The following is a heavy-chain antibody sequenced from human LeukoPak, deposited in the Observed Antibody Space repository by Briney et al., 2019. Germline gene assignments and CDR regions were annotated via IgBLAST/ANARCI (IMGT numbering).Heavy chain of an antibody. CDR1: GFTFSGYA. V-gene: IGHV3-30-3*01. J-gene: IGHJ4*02. CDR3: ASDFRSYNIRWCLDY. D-gene: IGHD2-8*02. Sequence: PGRSLRLSCAASGFTFSGYAMYWVRQAPGKGLEWVAVISNDGNNKYYADSAKGRFTISRDNSKNTLYLQMNSLRAEDTAVYYCASDFRSYNIRWCLDYWGQGTLVTVSS. CDR2: ISNDGNNK.